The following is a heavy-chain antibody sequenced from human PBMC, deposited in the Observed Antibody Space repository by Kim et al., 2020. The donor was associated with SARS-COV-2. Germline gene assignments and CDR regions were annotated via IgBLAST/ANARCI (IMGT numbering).Heavy chain of an antibody. V-gene: IGHV1-69*04. CDR3: ARESADHYYYYYGVDV. D-gene: IGHD6-19*01. Sequence: KFQGRVTITADKSTSTAYMELSSLRSEDTAVYYCARESADHYYYYYGVDVWGQGTTVTVSS. J-gene: IGHJ6*02.